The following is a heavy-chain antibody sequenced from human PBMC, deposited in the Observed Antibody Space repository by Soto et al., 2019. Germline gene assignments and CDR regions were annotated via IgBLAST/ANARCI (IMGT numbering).Heavy chain of an antibody. D-gene: IGHD1-1*01. J-gene: IGHJ5*02. CDR1: GYTFTSYG. CDR3: PREGGVQAPFDP. V-gene: IGHV1-18*01. Sequence: QVQLVQSGAEVKKPGASVKVSCKASGYTFTSYGISWVRQAPGQGLEWMGWISAYNGNTNYAQKLQGIVTMTTDTFTITAYMERRSPRSADTAVYYWPREGGVQAPFDPWRQGPLVSVSS. CDR2: ISAYNGNT.